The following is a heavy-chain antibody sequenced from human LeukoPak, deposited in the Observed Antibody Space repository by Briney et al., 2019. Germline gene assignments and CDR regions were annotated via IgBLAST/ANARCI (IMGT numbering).Heavy chain of an antibody. CDR3: ARDGWFGELFWFDP. Sequence: QTSETLSLTCTVSGGSISSGDYYWSWIRQPPGKGLEWIRYIYYSGSTYYNPSLKSRVTISVDTSKNQFSLKLSSVTAADTAVYYCARDGWFGELFWFDPWGQGTLVTVSS. CDR1: GGSISSGDYY. J-gene: IGHJ5*02. D-gene: IGHD3-10*01. V-gene: IGHV4-30-4*01. CDR2: IYYSGST.